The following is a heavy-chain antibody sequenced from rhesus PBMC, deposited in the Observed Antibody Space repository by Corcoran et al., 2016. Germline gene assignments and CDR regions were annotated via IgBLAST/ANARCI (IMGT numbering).Heavy chain of an antibody. CDR3: ARRGSYTDAFDF. V-gene: IGHV4-160*01. D-gene: IGHD1-44*02. J-gene: IGHJ3*01. Sequence: QVQLQESGQGLVKPPETLSLTCAVSGGSISSNYWRWIRQPPGKGLEWIGRTYGSGGSTDYNPALKSRVTISTDTSKNQFSLKLSSVTAADTAVYYCARRGSYTDAFDFWGQGLRVTVSS. CDR2: TYGSGGST. CDR1: GGSISSNY.